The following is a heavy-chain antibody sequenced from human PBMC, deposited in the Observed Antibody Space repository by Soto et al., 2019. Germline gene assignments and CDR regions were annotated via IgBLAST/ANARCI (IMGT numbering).Heavy chain of an antibody. CDR1: GFTFSSYS. D-gene: IGHD3-10*01. V-gene: IGHV3-48*01. CDR3: AREKVYRSITMVRGVRLAFDI. Sequence: GGSLRLSCAASGFTFSSYSMNWVRQAPGKGLEWVSYISSSSSTIYYADSLKGRFTISRDNAKNSLYLKMNSLRAEDTAVYYCAREKVYRSITMVRGVRLAFDIWGQGTMVTVSS. J-gene: IGHJ3*02. CDR2: ISSSSSTI.